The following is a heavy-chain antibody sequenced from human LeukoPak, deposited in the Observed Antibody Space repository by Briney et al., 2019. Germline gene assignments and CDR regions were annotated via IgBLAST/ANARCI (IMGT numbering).Heavy chain of an antibody. V-gene: IGHV4-59*01. CDR2: IYYSGST. Sequence: SETLSLTCTVSGGSISSYHWSWIRQPPGKGLEWIGYIYYSGSTNYNPSLKSRVTISVDTSKNQFSLKLSSVTAADTAVYYCARVSIMVRGVIITGDTFDIWGQGTMVTVSS. CDR1: GGSISSYH. D-gene: IGHD3-10*01. J-gene: IGHJ3*02. CDR3: ARVSIMVRGVIITGDTFDI.